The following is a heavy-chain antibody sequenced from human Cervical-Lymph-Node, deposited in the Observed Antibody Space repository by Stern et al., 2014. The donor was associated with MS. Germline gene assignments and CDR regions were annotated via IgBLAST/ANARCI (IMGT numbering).Heavy chain of an antibody. J-gene: IGHJ4*02. D-gene: IGHD2-2*01. CDR3: TKGASYVVPAHHDY. CDR2: ISWNSGSI. CDR1: GFTFDDYA. V-gene: IGHV3-9*01. Sequence: EVQLVESGGGLVQPGRSLRLSCAASGFTFDDYAMHWVRQAPGKGLEWVSGISWNSGSIGYADSVKGRFTISRDNAKNSLYLQMNSLRAEDTALYYCTKGASYVVPAHHDYWGQGTLVTVSS.